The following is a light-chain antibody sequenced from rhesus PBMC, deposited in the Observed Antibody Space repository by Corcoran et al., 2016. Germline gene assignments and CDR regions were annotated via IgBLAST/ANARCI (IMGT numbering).Light chain of an antibody. Sequence: DIQMTQSPSSLSASVGDTVTITCRASQGISNYLVWYQQKPGKAPKPLIYYASNLESGVPSRFSVSGSGTEFTLTISSLQPEDFAIYYCQQHNSYPRTFGQGTKVEIK. CDR1: QGISNY. CDR2: YAS. J-gene: IGKJ1*01. CDR3: QQHNSYPRT. V-gene: IGKV1S14*01.